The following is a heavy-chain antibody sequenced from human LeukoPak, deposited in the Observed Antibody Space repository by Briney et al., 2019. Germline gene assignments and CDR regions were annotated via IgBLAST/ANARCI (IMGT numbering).Heavy chain of an antibody. V-gene: IGHV3-7*01. CDR3: ARDKVVGATYFDY. D-gene: IGHD1-26*01. Sequence: GGSLRLSCAASGFTFSSYWISWVRQAPGKGLEWVANIKQDESEKYYVDSVKGRFTISRDNAKNSLYLQMDSLRAEDTAVYYCARDKVVGATYFDYWGQGNLVTVSS. CDR1: GFTFSSYW. CDR2: IKQDESEK. J-gene: IGHJ4*02.